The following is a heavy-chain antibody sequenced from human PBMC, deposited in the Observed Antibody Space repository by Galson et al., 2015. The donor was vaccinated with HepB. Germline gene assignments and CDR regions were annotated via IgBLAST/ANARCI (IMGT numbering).Heavy chain of an antibody. CDR3: ARGTQLLAFDY. J-gene: IGHJ4*02. D-gene: IGHD2-2*01. Sequence: SLRLSCAASGFTFSSYSMNWVRQAPGKGLEWVSYISSSSSTIYYADSVKGRFTISRDNAKNSLYLQMNSLRAEDTAVYYCARGTQLLAFDYWGQGTLVTVSS. CDR1: GFTFSSYS. V-gene: IGHV3-48*01. CDR2: ISSSSSTI.